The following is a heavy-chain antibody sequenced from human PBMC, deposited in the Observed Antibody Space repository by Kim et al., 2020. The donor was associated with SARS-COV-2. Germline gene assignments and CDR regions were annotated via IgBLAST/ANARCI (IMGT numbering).Heavy chain of an antibody. D-gene: IGHD3-22*01. CDR3: ATDSSGYYYRGDAFDI. Sequence: SLKSRVTISVDTSKNQFSLKLSSVTAADTALYYCATDSSGYYYRGDAFDIWGQGTMVTVSS. V-gene: IGHV4-61*06. J-gene: IGHJ3*02.